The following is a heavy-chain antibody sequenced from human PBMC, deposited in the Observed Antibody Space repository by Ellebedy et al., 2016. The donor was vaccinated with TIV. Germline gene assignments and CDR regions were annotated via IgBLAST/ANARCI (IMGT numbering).Heavy chain of an antibody. D-gene: IGHD5-24*01. Sequence: PGGSLRLSCAVSGFTFSDHYMDWVRQAPGKGLEWVGFIRSKAYGGTAQYAASVNGRFTISRDDSENSLYLEMNSLKTEDTAVYYCARRLVQDGYSHFDYWGQGTLVTVSS. V-gene: IGHV3-72*01. CDR3: ARRLVQDGYSHFDY. CDR2: IRSKAYGGTA. CDR1: GFTFSDHY. J-gene: IGHJ4*02.